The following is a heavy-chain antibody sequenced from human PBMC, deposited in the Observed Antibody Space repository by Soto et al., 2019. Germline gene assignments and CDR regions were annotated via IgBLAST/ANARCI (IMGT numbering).Heavy chain of an antibody. CDR1: GYTFTSYA. D-gene: IGHD6-19*01. CDR3: ARVVAVAGTEAFDI. Sequence: ASVKVSCKASGYTFTSYAMHWVRQAPGQRLEWMGWINAGNGNTKYSQKFQGRVTITRDTSASTAYMELSSLRSEDTAVYYCARVVAVAGTEAFDIWGQGIMVTVS. J-gene: IGHJ3*02. V-gene: IGHV1-3*01. CDR2: INAGNGNT.